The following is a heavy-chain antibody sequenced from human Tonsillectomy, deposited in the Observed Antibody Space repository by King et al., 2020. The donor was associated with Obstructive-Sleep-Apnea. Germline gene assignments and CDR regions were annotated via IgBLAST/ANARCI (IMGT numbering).Heavy chain of an antibody. CDR3: ASLDRIAVAGTARYYYYYGMDV. Sequence: VQLVESGGGLVKPGGSLRLSCAASGFTFSSYSMNWVRQAPGKGLEWVSSISSSSSYIYYADSVKGRFTISRDNAKNSLYRQMNSLRAEDTAVYYCASLDRIAVAGTARYYYYYGMDVWGQGTTVTVSS. CDR1: GFTFSSYS. J-gene: IGHJ6*02. V-gene: IGHV3-21*01. D-gene: IGHD6-19*01. CDR2: ISSSSSYI.